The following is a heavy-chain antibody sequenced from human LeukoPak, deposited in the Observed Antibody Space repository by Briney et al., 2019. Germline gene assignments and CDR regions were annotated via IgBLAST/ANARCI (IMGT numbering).Heavy chain of an antibody. CDR2: ISNSGSIT. Sequence: PGGSLRLSCAASGFTFSSYSMNWVRQAPGKGLEWISYISNSGSITYYTDSVKGRFTIFRDTTKNSLYLEMNSLRVEDTAVYYCARERGHHFEYWGQGTSVTVSS. CDR1: GFTFSSYS. CDR3: ARERGHHFEY. V-gene: IGHV3-48*04. J-gene: IGHJ4*02. D-gene: IGHD6-25*01.